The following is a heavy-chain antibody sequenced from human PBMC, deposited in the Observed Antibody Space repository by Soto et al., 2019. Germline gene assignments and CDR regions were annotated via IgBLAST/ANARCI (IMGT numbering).Heavy chain of an antibody. J-gene: IGHJ6*02. V-gene: IGHV5-51*01. Sequence: GESLKISCKGSGYSFTTYWIGWVRQMPGKGLEWMGIIYPGDSDTRYSPSFQGQVTISADKSISTAYLQWSSLKASDTAMYYCARTAAAGKYYYGVDVWGQGATVTVSS. CDR2: IYPGDSDT. CDR3: ARTAAAGKYYYGVDV. D-gene: IGHD6-13*01. CDR1: GYSFTTYW.